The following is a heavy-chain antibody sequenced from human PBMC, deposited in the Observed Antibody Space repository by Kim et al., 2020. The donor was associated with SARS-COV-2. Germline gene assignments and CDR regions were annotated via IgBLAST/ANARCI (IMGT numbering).Heavy chain of an antibody. CDR1: GFTFSSYA. D-gene: IGHD1-26*01. Sequence: GGSLRLSCAASGFTFSSYAMHWVRQAPGKGLEWVAVISYDGSNKYYADSVKGRFTISRDNSKNTLYLQMNSLRAEDTAVYYCARAPRGSYYAAFDYWGQGTLVTVSS. J-gene: IGHJ4*02. CDR3: ARAPRGSYYAAFDY. CDR2: ISYDGSNK. V-gene: IGHV3-30*04.